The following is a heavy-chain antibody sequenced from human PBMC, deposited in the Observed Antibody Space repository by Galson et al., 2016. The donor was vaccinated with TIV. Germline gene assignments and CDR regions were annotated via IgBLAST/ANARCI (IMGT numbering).Heavy chain of an antibody. CDR3: ARRDAAGTNAFDV. CDR2: IYPGDSDT. CDR1: GYSFTNFW. V-gene: IGHV5-51*01. J-gene: IGHJ3*01. D-gene: IGHD3-10*01. Sequence: QSGAEVKKPGESLKISCKASGYSFTNFWIGWVRQMPGKGLEWMGIIYPGDSDTRYGPALQGQVTISVDTSISTAYLQWGSLRASDTAIYYCARRDAAGTNAFDVWGQGTMVAVSS.